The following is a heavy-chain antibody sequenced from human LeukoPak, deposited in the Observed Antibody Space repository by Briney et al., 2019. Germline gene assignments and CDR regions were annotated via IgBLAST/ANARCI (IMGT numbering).Heavy chain of an antibody. V-gene: IGHV5-10-1*01. CDR3: AREGMSAVYGIEY. CDR1: GYSFPSFW. J-gene: IGHJ4*02. D-gene: IGHD6-13*01. Sequence: GESLRISCEGSGYSFPSFWISWVRRVPGKGLEWMGRIDPSDSYINYNPSFQGHFTISADTSINTAYLQWTSLKASDTAIYYCAREGMSAVYGIEYWGQGTLVTVSS. CDR2: IDPSDSYI.